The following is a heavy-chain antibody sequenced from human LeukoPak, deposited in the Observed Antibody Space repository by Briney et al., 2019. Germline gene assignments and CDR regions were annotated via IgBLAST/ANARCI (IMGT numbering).Heavy chain of an antibody. D-gene: IGHD3-10*01. CDR2: INMMSQMI. J-gene: IGHJ4*02. Sequence: GGSLRPSGVASGFTFTACGTDWVRQAPGRGRGWVSYINMMSQMIYYADTVKGRFTISRDNATTSMYMKMNSLRDVDTAVYYCARDHDAPGTFYDYWGQGTLVTVSS. V-gene: IGHV3-48*02. CDR1: GFTFTACG. CDR3: ARDHDAPGTFYDY.